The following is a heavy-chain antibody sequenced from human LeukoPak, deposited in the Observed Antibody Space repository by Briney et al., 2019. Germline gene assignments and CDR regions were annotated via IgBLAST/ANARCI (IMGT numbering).Heavy chain of an antibody. CDR2: INEDGSKK. CDR3: AKEGPRVSHEAGDWFDP. V-gene: IGHV3-7*04. D-gene: IGHD5/OR15-5a*01. CDR1: GFTMSTTW. Sequence: GGSLRLSRAASGFTMSTTWMSWVRQAPGKGLECVALINEDGSKKYYGDPVKGRFTISRDNARNSVYLYMNSLRDDDTAVYYCAKEGPRVSHEAGDWFDPWGQGSLVTVS. J-gene: IGHJ5*02.